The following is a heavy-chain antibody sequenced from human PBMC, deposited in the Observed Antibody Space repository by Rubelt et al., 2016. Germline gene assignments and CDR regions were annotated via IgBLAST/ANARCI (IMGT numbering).Heavy chain of an antibody. Sequence: EVQLVESGGGLVKPGGSLRLSCAASGFTFDDYAMHWVRQAPGKGLEWVSGISWNSGSIGYADSVKGRFTISRDNSKNSLYLQMNSLRTEDTALYYCAKDMGKRDYWFDPWGQGTLVTVSS. CDR2: ISWNSGSI. CDR1: GFTFDDYA. CDR3: AKDMGKRDYWFDP. J-gene: IGHJ5*02. V-gene: IGHV3-9*01. D-gene: IGHD3/OR15-3a*01.